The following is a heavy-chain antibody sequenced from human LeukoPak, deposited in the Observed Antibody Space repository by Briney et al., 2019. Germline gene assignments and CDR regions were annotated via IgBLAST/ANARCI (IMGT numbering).Heavy chain of an antibody. V-gene: IGHV4-39*07. CDR2: MYYSGST. CDR3: ASFRRSGWYYFDY. D-gene: IGHD6-19*01. CDR1: GFTVSSNY. Sequence: GSLRLSCAASGFTVSSNYMSWVRQPPGKGLEWIGSMYYSGSTFYNPSLKSRVTISVDTSKNQFSLKLSSVTAADTAVYYCASFRRSGWYYFDYWGQGTLVPVSS. J-gene: IGHJ4*02.